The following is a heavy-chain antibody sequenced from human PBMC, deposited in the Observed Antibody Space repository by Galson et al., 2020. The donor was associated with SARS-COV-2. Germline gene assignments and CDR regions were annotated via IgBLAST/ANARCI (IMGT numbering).Heavy chain of an antibody. D-gene: IGHD6-19*01. Sequence: SETLSLTCTVSGGSIRSSNNYWGWIRQPPGQGLEWIGSVLNSGNTHYSPSLQSRVTISVDTSKNQFSLNLNSVTAADTAMYYCARDSTSSGWYNGFDPWGQGTLVTVSS. CDR3: ARDSTSSGWYNGFDP. CDR2: VLNSGNT. V-gene: IGHV4-39*07. J-gene: IGHJ5*02. CDR1: GGSIRSSNNY.